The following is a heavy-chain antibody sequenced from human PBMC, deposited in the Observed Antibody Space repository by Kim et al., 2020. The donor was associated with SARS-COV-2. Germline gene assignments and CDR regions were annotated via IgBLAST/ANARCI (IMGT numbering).Heavy chain of an antibody. D-gene: IGHD3-10*01. CDR3: ARGTVTSGGFDP. Sequence: TYADAVGGLFTISRDNAEDHVYLQMNSLRAEDSGVYYCARGTVTSGGFDPWGQGTLVTVSS. J-gene: IGHJ5*02. V-gene: IGHV3-74*03.